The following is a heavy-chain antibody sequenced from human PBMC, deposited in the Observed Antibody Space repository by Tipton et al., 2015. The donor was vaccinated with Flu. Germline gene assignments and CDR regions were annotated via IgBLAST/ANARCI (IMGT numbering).Heavy chain of an antibody. CDR2: IYYSGST. J-gene: IGHJ4*02. CDR3: ARDRDDILTGYYDPPSHYFDY. CDR1: GGSISSYY. D-gene: IGHD3-9*01. V-gene: IGHV4-59*01. Sequence: TLSLTCTVSGGSISSYYWSWIRQPPGKGLEWIGYIYYSGSTNYNPSLKSRVTISVDTSKNQFSLKLSSVTAADTAVYYCARDRDDILTGYYDPPSHYFDYWGQGTLVTVSS.